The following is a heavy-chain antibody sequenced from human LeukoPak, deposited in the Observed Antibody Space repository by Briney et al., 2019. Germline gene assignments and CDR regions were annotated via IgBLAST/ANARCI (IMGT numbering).Heavy chain of an antibody. V-gene: IGHV3-23*01. Sequence: GGSLRLSCAASGFTFSSYAMSWVRQAPGKGLEWVSAISGSGGRTYYADSVKGRFTISRDNSKNTLYLQMNSLRAEDTAVYYCAKDLSGGSLYYFDYWGQGTLVTVSS. CDR1: GFTFSSYA. J-gene: IGHJ4*02. CDR3: AKDLSGGSLYYFDY. CDR2: ISGSGGRT. D-gene: IGHD1-26*01.